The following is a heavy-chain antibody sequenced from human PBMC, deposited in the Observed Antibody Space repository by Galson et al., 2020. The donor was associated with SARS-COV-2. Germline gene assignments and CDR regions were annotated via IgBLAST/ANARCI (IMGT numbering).Heavy chain of an antibody. CDR3: ARGFGPGNRVGMYDCDR. CDR2: TYSGGAT. Sequence: GGSLRLSCAASGFSVSNSYIFWVRQPPGKGLEWVSATYSGGATSYADSVRGRFTGSRDNSKNTVYLQMNNMTAEDTAMYYCARGFGPGNRVGMYDCDRWGKGTVVTGYS. CDR1: GFSVSNSY. D-gene: IGHD2-21*02. V-gene: IGHV3-53*03. J-gene: IGHJ4*02.